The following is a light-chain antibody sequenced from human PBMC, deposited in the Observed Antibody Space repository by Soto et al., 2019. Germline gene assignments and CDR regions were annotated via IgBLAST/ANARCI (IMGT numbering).Light chain of an antibody. V-gene: IGLV2-8*01. CDR1: SSDVGGYNY. CDR3: RSYAGRKNLS. Sequence: QSALTQPPSASGSPGQSVTISCTGTSSDVGGYNYVSWYQQHPGKAPKLMIYEVSKRPSGVPDRFSGSKSGNTASLTVSGLQAEDEADYYWRSYAGRKNLSFGTGTKVTVL. J-gene: IGLJ1*01. CDR2: EVS.